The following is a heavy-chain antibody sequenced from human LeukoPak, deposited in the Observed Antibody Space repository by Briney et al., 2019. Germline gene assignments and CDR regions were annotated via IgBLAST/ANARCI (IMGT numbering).Heavy chain of an antibody. CDR2: ISYDGTTK. CDR3: ARVNTIFGVDIVSLGAEFEF. V-gene: IGHV3-30*03. J-gene: IGHJ4*02. CDR1: GFTFSTYA. D-gene: IGHD3-3*02. Sequence: PGGSLRLSCGASGFTFSTYAMHWVRQAPGKGLECVSVISYDGTTKDYADSAKGRFTISRDNSNDTLYLQMNSLRPEDTALYYCARVNTIFGVDIVSLGAEFEFWGQGTLVTVSS.